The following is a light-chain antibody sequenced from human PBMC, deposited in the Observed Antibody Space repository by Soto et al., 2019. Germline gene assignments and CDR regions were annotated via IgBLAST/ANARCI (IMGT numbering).Light chain of an antibody. CDR3: QQYAGSPRT. Sequence: EIVLTQSPGTLSLSPGERATLSCRASQSVTSSFLAWYQQRPGQAPRLLIYGASSRATDISDRFSGSGSGTDFTLTINRVEPEDFAVYFCQQYAGSPRTFGQGTKVDIK. CDR1: QSVTSSF. V-gene: IGKV3-20*01. J-gene: IGKJ1*01. CDR2: GAS.